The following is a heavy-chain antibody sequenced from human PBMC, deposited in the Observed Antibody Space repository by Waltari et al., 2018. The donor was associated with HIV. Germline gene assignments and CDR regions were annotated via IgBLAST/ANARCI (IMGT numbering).Heavy chain of an antibody. V-gene: IGHV3-33*01. CDR3: ARDRSEGGGYYYYGLDV. Sequence: QVQLVEPRGDLVQPVGPLTPPCAASGLTLGSCGTTWVRQAPGKGLEWVAVIWYDGTNKYYADSVKGRFTISRDNSRNTLYLQMNSLRAEDTAVYYCARDRSEGGGYYYYGLDVWGQGTTVTVSS. CDR1: GLTLGSCG. J-gene: IGHJ6*02. CDR2: IWYDGTNK. D-gene: IGHD2-15*01.